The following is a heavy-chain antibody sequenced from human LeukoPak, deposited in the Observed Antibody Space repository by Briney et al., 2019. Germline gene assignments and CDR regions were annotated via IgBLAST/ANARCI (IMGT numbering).Heavy chain of an antibody. CDR3: ARVTGDRRYYYYYMDV. CDR2: IYTSGGT. D-gene: IGHD7-27*01. CDR1: GGSISSYY. Sequence: SETLSLTCTVSGGSISSYYWSWIRQPAGKGLEWIGRIYTSGGTNYNPSLKSRVTMSVDTSKNQFSLKLSSVTAADTAVYYCARVTGDRRYYYYYMDVWGKGTTVTVSS. V-gene: IGHV4-4*07. J-gene: IGHJ6*03.